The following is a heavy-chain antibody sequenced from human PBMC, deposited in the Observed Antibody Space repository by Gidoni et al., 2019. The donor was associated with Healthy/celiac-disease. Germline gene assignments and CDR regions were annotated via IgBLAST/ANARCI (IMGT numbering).Heavy chain of an antibody. CDR2: ISSGSST. CDR3: SRRGNEYYYYGMDV. D-gene: IGHD2-8*01. V-gene: IGHV3-53*01. Sequence: EVQLVESGGGLIQPGGFLRLSCAASWFTVSSNYMSWVRQAPGKGLEWVSVISSGSSTYFAESVKGRFTISRDNSKNTLYLQMNSLRAEDTAVYYCSRRGNEYYYYGMDVWGQGTTVTVSS. J-gene: IGHJ6*02. CDR1: WFTVSSNY.